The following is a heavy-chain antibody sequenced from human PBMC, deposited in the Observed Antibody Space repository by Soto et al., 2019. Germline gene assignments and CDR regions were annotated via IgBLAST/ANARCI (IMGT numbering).Heavy chain of an antibody. D-gene: IGHD5-18*01. CDR3: ARDVDTAMGGDY. Sequence: QVQLQQWGAGLLKPSETLSLTCAVYGGSFSGYYWSWIRQPPGKGLEWIGEINHSGSTNYNPSLKRRVTISVDTSKIQFSLKLSAVTAADTAVYYCARDVDTAMGGDYWGQGTLVTVSS. V-gene: IGHV4-34*01. CDR2: INHSGST. CDR1: GGSFSGYY. J-gene: IGHJ4*02.